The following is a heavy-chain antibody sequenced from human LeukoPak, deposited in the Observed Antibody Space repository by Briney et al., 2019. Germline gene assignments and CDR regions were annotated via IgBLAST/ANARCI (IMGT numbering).Heavy chain of an antibody. CDR3: AGHKGITIFGVVPYYMDV. CDR2: FDPEDGET. V-gene: IGHV1-24*01. Sequence: ASVKVSCKVSGYTLTELSMHWVRQAPGKGLEWMGGFDPEDGETIYAQKFQGRVTMTEDTSTDTAYMELSSLRSEDTAVYYCAGHKGITIFGVVPYYMDVWGKGTTVTVSS. CDR1: GYTLTELS. J-gene: IGHJ6*03. D-gene: IGHD3-3*01.